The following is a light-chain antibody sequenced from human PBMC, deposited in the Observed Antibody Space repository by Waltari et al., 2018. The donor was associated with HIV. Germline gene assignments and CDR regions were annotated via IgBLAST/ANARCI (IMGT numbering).Light chain of an antibody. CDR2: SND. J-gene: IGLJ3*02. V-gene: IGLV1-44*01. CDR1: RSYIGRKT. Sequence: QSVLTQPPSASATPGQRVTISCSGGRSYIGRKTVDWYQQVPGMAPKLLIYSNDRRPSGIPYRFSGSKSGTSASLAVSGLQSEDEADYDWAAWDDSLNVWVFGGGTKLTVL. CDR3: AAWDDSLNVWV.